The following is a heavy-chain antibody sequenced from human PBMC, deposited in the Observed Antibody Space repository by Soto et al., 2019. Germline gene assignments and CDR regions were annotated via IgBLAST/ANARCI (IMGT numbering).Heavy chain of an antibody. CDR3: TRGYGDYVRDY. V-gene: IGHV3-73*01. CDR2: IRSKANNYAT. CDR1: GFTFSGSA. Sequence: EVPLVESGGGLVQPGESLKLSCAVSGFTFSGSAMHWVRQASGKGLEWVGRIRSKANNYATAYAASVKGRFTISRDDSNNTAYLQMNSLKSEDTAVYYCTRGYGDYVRDYWGQGTLVTVSS. D-gene: IGHD4-17*01. J-gene: IGHJ4*02.